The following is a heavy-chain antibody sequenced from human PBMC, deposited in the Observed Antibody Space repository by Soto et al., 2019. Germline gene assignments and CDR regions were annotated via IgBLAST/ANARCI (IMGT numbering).Heavy chain of an antibody. D-gene: IGHD5-12*01. CDR2: IIPILGIA. J-gene: IGHJ4*02. Sequence: SVKVSCKASGGTFSSYTISWVRQAPGQGLEWMGRIIPILGIANYAQKFQGRVTITADKSTSTAYMELSSLRSEDTAVYYCARVLFSGYDRYYFDYWGQGTLVTVSS. V-gene: IGHV1-69*02. CDR3: ARVLFSGYDRYYFDY. CDR1: GGTFSSYT.